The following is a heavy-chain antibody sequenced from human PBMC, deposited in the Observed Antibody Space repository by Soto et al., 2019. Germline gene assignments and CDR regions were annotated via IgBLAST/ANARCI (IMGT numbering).Heavy chain of an antibody. CDR2: ISNSSSTI. Sequence: EVQLVESGGGLVQPGGSLRLSCAASGFTFSSYSMNWVRQAPGKGLEWVSYISNSSSTIYYADSVKGRFTISRDNAKNSLYLQMNSLRAEDTAVYYCARDQRDVDYYYYYMDVWGKGTTVTVSS. V-gene: IGHV3-48*01. CDR3: ARDQRDVDYYYYYMDV. J-gene: IGHJ6*03. CDR1: GFTFSSYS.